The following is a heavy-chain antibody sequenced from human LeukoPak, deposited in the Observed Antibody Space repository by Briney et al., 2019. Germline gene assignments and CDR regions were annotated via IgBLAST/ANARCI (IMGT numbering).Heavy chain of an antibody. Sequence: SETLSLTCTVSGGSISSGGYYWSWIRQHPGKGLEWIGYIYYSGSTYYNPPLKSRVTISVDTSKNQFSLKLSSVTAADTAVYYCARFKGSWYQYNWFDPWGQGTLVTVSS. D-gene: IGHD6-13*01. CDR1: GGSISSGGYY. V-gene: IGHV4-31*03. J-gene: IGHJ5*02. CDR2: IYYSGST. CDR3: ARFKGSWYQYNWFDP.